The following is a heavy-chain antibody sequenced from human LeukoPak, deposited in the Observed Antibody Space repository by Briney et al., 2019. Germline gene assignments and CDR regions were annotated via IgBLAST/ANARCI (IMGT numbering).Heavy chain of an antibody. CDR2: ISYDGSNK. J-gene: IGHJ4*02. CDR3: AKPDCSYSDCYRPAY. Sequence: GGSLRLSCAASGFTFSSYAMHWVRQAPGKGLEWVAVISYDGSNKYYADSVRGRFTISRDNSKNTLYLQMNSLRAEDTAVYYCAKPDCSYSDCYRPAYWGQGTLVTVSS. D-gene: IGHD2-2*02. V-gene: IGHV3-30-3*02. CDR1: GFTFSSYA.